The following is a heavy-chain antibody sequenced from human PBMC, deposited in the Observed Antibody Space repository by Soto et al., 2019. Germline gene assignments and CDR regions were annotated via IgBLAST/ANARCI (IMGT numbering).Heavy chain of an antibody. CDR3: ARGRYGDY. V-gene: IGHV1-18*01. CDR2: ISAHNGNT. Sequence: QVNLVQSGAEVKKPGASVKVSCKGSGYIFTTYGITWVRQAPGQGLERMGWISAHNGNTNYAQKLLGRVTVTRDPSTRTAYMELRNLSSDDTAVYYCARGRYGDYWGQGALVTVSS. J-gene: IGHJ4*02. CDR1: GYIFTTYG. D-gene: IGHD1-1*01.